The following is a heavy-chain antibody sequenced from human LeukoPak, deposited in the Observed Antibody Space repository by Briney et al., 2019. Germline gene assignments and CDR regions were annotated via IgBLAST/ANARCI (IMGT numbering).Heavy chain of an antibody. Sequence: ASVKVSCKASGYTFTGYYMHWLRQAPGQGLEWMGWINPNSGGTNYAQKFQGRVTMTRDTSISTAYMELSRLRSDDTAVYYCARDSGTTPYGMDVWGQGTTVTVSS. J-gene: IGHJ6*02. CDR3: ARDSGTTPYGMDV. CDR2: INPNSGGT. V-gene: IGHV1-2*02. D-gene: IGHD1-1*01. CDR1: GYTFTGYY.